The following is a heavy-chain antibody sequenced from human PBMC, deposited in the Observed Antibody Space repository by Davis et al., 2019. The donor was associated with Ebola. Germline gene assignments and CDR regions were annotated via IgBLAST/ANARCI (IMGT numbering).Heavy chain of an antibody. Sequence: PGGSLRLSCAASGFTFSSYAMSWVRQAPGKGLDWVSAISGSGGSTYYADSVKGRFTISRDNSKNTLYLQMNSLRAEDTAVYYCAKRGPGGATSRGTGGGFDYWGQGTLVTVSS. CDR2: ISGSGGST. J-gene: IGHJ4*02. CDR1: GFTFSSYA. V-gene: IGHV3-23*01. CDR3: AKRGPGGATSRGTGGGFDY. D-gene: IGHD1-26*01.